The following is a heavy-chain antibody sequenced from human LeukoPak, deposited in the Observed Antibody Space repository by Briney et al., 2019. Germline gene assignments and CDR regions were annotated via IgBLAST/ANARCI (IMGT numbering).Heavy chain of an antibody. CDR2: IYYSGST. CDR3: AKGRGQWLVY. D-gene: IGHD6-19*01. CDR1: GGSISSSSYC. J-gene: IGHJ4*02. V-gene: IGHV4-39*07. Sequence: SETLSLTCTVSGGSISSSSYCWGWIRRPPGKGLEWIGSIYYSGSTNYNPSLKSRVTISVDTSKNQFSLKLSSVTAADTAVYYCAKGRGQWLVYWGQGTLVTVSS.